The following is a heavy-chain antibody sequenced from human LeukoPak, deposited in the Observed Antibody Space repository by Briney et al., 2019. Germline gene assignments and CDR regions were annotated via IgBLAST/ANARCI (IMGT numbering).Heavy chain of an antibody. D-gene: IGHD3-3*01. Sequence: SQTLSLTRAISGDSVSSNSAAWNWIRQSPSRGLEWLGRTYYRSKWYNDYAVSVKSRITINPDTSKNQFSLQLNSVTPEDTAVYYCAREKGDFGVAYYYYGMDVWGQGTTVTVSS. CDR3: AREKGDFGVAYYYYGMDV. J-gene: IGHJ6*02. V-gene: IGHV6-1*01. CDR1: GDSVSSNSAA. CDR2: TYYRSKWYN.